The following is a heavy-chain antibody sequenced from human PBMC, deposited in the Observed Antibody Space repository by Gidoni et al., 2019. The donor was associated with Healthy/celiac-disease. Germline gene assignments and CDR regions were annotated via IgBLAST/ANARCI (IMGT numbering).Heavy chain of an antibody. D-gene: IGHD6-19*01. J-gene: IGHJ5*02. CDR3: ARRAVAGFGPNWFDP. CDR2: INTNSGNP. V-gene: IGHV7-4-1*02. Sequence: QVQLVQSGSELKKPGAAVKVSCKASGYTFTSDARNRVRQAPGQGLEWMGWINTNSGNPPYAQGFTGRFVFSLDTSFSTAYLQISSLKAEDTAVYYCARRAVAGFGPNWFDPWGQGTLVTVSS. CDR1: GYTFTSDA.